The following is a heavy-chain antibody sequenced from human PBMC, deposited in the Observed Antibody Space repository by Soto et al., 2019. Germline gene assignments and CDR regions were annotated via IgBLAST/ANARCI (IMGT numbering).Heavy chain of an antibody. CDR2: ISSSSSYT. D-gene: IGHD6-19*01. J-gene: IGHJ4*02. CDR3: AIIGAQWLDFDY. V-gene: IGHV3-11*06. CDR1: GFTFSDYY. Sequence: PGGSLRLSCAASGFTFSDYYMSWIRQAPGKGLEWVSYISSSSSYTNYADSVKGRFTISRDTAKNSLYLQMNSLRAEDTAVYYCAIIGAQWLDFDYWGQGTLVTVSS.